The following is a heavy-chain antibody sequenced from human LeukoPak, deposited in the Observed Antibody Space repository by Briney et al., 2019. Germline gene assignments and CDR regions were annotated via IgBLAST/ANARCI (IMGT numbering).Heavy chain of an antibody. D-gene: IGHD5-18*01. CDR1: GFTFSSYA. V-gene: IGHV3-23*01. CDR2: ISDSGGST. J-gene: IGHJ4*02. CDR3: AKKGQLRYRFELDY. Sequence: GGPLRLTCAASGFTFSSYAMSWVRQAPGKGLEWISAISDSGGSTYYADSVKGRFTISRDNSKNTLYLQMNSLRAEDTAVYYCAKKGQLRYRFELDYWGQGTLVTVSS.